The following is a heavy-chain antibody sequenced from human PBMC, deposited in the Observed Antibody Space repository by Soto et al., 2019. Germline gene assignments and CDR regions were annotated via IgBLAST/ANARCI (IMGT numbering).Heavy chain of an antibody. J-gene: IGHJ4*02. D-gene: IGHD4-17*01. V-gene: IGHV4-61*01. Sequence: SETLSLTCSVSGGSVSNKTYYWSWIRQPPGKRLEWIGYVYYSGTTNYNPSLKSRVTISVDLSKSQFSLRLSSVTTADTALYYCARTTAVPNTLRSRYFFDYWGQGTLVTVSS. CDR3: ARTTAVPNTLRSRYFFDY. CDR1: GGSVSNKTYY. CDR2: VYYSGTT.